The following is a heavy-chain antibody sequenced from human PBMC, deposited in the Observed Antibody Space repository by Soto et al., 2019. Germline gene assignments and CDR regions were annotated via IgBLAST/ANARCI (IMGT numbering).Heavy chain of an antibody. CDR2: ISGSGGST. J-gene: IGHJ4*02. Sequence: EAQLLESGGDLVQPGGSLRLSCAASGFTFSSYAMSWVRQAPGKGLEWVSGISGSGGSTYYADSVKGRFTISRDNSKNTLYLQMNSLRAEDTAVYYCAKATLIVVVPAAIDYWGQGTLVTVSS. V-gene: IGHV3-23*01. CDR3: AKATLIVVVPAAIDY. CDR1: GFTFSSYA. D-gene: IGHD2-2*01.